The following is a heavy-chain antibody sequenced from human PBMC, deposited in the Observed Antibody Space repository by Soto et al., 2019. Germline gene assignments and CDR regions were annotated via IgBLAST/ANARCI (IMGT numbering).Heavy chain of an antibody. CDR1: GGTFSSYA. J-gene: IGHJ6*02. Sequence: QVQLVQSGAEVKKPGSSVKVSCKASGGTFSSYAISWVRQAPGQGLEWMGGIIPIFGTANYAQKFQGRVTITADESTSTAYMELSSLRSEDTAVYYCAAKDIVVVPAARNYYYYYGMDVWGQGTTVTVSS. CDR3: AAKDIVVVPAARNYYYYYGMDV. V-gene: IGHV1-69*01. CDR2: IIPIFGTA. D-gene: IGHD2-2*01.